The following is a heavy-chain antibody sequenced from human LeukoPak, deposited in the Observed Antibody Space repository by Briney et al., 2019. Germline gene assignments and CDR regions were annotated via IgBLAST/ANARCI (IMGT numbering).Heavy chain of an antibody. CDR3: ARSLWGYYDSSDLADY. D-gene: IGHD3-22*01. J-gene: IGHJ4*02. CDR2: ISSSSSYI. CDR1: GFTFSSYS. V-gene: IGHV3-21*01. Sequence: GGSLRLSCAASGFTFSSYSMNWVRQAPGKGLEWVPSISSSSSYIYYADSVKGRFTISRDNAKNSLYLQMNSLRAEDTAVYYCARSLWGYYDSSDLADYWGQGTLVTVSS.